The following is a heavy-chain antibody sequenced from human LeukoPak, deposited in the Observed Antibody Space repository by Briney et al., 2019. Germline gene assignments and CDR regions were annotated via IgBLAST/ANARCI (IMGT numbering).Heavy chain of an antibody. Sequence: PSETLSLTCAVYGGSFSGYYWSWIRQPPGKGLEWIGEINHSGSTNYNPSLKSRVTISVDTSKNQFSLKLSSVTAADTAVYYCARPFMVRGVISPYYYYMDVWGKGTTVTISS. CDR2: INHSGST. CDR1: GGSFSGYY. D-gene: IGHD3-10*01. CDR3: ARPFMVRGVISPYYYYMDV. J-gene: IGHJ6*03. V-gene: IGHV4-34*01.